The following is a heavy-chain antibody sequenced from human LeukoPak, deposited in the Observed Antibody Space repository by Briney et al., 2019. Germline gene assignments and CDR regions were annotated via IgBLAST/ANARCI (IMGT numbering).Heavy chain of an antibody. J-gene: IGHJ1*01. D-gene: IGHD3-22*01. Sequence: TPSETLSLTCTVSGGSISSYYWSWIRQPPGKGLEWIGYIYYSGGTYYYNPSLKSRVTMSVDTSKNQFSLKLSSVTAADTAVYYCARQYYYDGSGPFQHWGQGTLVTVSS. CDR3: ARQYYYDGSGPFQH. CDR2: IYYSGGTY. V-gene: IGHV4-59*08. CDR1: GGSISSYY.